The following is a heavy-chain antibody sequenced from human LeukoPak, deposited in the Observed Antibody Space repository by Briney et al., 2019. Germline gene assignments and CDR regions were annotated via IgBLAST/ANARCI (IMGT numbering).Heavy chain of an antibody. CDR3: ATGSYSYYDY. J-gene: IGHJ4*02. CDR1: GYTFTDYY. Sequence: ASVKISCKVSGYTFTDYYMHWVQQAPGKRLQWMGLVDPEDGETIYAEKFQGRVTITADTSTDTAFMDLSSLRSEDTAVYYCATGSYSYYDYWGPGTLVTVSS. CDR2: VDPEDGET. D-gene: IGHD4-11*01. V-gene: IGHV1-69-2*01.